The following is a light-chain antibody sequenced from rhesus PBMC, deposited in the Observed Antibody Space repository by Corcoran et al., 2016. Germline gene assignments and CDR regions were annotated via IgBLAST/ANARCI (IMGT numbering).Light chain of an antibody. V-gene: IGKV3S9*01. CDR2: GAS. CDR1: QSVSSY. CDR3: QQYNNWHS. J-gene: IGKJ2*01. Sequence: EIVMTQSPATLSLSPGERATLSCRASQSVSSYVAWYQQKPEQAPRLLIYGASSRATCIPDRCSGSGSGTDFTLIVSSLEPEDVGGYYCQQYNNWHSFGQGTKVEIQ.